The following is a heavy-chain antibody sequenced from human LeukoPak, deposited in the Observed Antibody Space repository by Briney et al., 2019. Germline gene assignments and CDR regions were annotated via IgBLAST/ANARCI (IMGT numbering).Heavy chain of an antibody. CDR3: ARDPVGGSTIFDS. CDR1: GDSVSSDSAA. CDR2: TYFRSKWYY. J-gene: IGHJ4*02. D-gene: IGHD1-26*01. V-gene: IGHV6-1*01. Sequence: SQTLSLTRAISGDSVSSDSAAWNWIRQSPSRGLEWLARTYFRSKWYYDYALAVKGRITINPDTSKNQFSLQLNSVTPEDTAVYFCARDPVGGSTIFDSWGQGTLATVSS.